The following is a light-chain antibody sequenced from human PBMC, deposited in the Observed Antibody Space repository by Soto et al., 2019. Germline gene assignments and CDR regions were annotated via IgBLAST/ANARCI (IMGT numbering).Light chain of an antibody. J-gene: IGKJ4*01. CDR3: QQYDNLPLT. Sequence: DIQLTQSPSSLSASIGDRVTITCQASQDISNYLNWYQHKPGKAPKVLIYDASNLETGGPSRFSGSGSGTDFTLAIISLQPQDIGTYYCQQYDNLPLTFGGGTRVEIQ. V-gene: IGKV1-33*01. CDR2: DAS. CDR1: QDISNY.